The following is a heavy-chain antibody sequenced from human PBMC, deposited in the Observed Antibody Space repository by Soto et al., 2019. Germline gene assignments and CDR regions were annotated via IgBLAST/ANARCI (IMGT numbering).Heavy chain of an antibody. D-gene: IGHD3-3*01. Sequence: EEQLVESGGGLVQPGRSLRLSCAASGFTFDDYALHWVRQYPGKGLEWVSGISWDGGGMGYADSVKGRFTISRDNAKNFLYLQINSRGTEDTAFYFCVKDTTSGTIFGVDSGAMDVWGRGTTVTVSS. V-gene: IGHV3-9*01. CDR2: ISWDGGGM. CDR1: GFTFDDYA. CDR3: VKDTTSGTIFGVDSGAMDV. J-gene: IGHJ6*02.